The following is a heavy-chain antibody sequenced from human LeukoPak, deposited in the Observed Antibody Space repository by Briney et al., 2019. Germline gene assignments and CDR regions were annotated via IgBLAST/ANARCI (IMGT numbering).Heavy chain of an antibody. J-gene: IGHJ4*02. CDR3: ARLRGFFDY. Sequence: SETLSLTCAVSGYSISSGYYWGWIRQPPGKGLEWIGSIYHSGSTYYNPSLKSRVTISVDTSKNQFSLKLSSVTVADTAVYYCARLRGFFDYWGQGTLVTVSS. CDR1: GYSISSGYY. V-gene: IGHV4-38-2*01. CDR2: IYHSGST.